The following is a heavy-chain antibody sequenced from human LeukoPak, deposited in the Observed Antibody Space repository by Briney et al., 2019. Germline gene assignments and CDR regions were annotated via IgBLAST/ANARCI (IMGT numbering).Heavy chain of an antibody. D-gene: IGHD1-1*01. J-gene: IGHJ4*02. CDR1: GGSFSGYY. CDR2: INHSGST. CDR3: ARVNWSSYYFDY. V-gene: IGHV4-34*01. Sequence: SETLSLTCAVYGGSFSGYYWSWIRQPPGKGLEWIGEINHSGSTSYNPSLKSRVTISVDTSKNQFSLKLSSVTAADTAVYYCARVNWSSYYFDYWGQGTLVTASS.